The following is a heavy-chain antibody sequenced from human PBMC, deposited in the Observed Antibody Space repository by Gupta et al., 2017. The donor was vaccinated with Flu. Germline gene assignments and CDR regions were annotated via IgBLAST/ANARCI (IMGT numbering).Heavy chain of an antibody. J-gene: IGHJ3*02. V-gene: IGHV3-15*01. CDR1: GFTFLYAW. CDR3: ATDSSGGITFDI. Sequence: EVQLVESGGGLVKPGGSLRLSCAASGFTFLYAWMNWVRQAPGKGLEWVGRLKSETDGGTTDYAAPVKGRFVISRDDSKDTLYLQMNSLKSEDTAVYYCATDSSGGITFDIWGQGTMVTVSS. CDR2: LKSETDGGTT. D-gene: IGHD3-10*01.